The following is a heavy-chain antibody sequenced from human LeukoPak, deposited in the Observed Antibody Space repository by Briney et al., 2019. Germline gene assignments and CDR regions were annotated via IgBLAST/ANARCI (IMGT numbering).Heavy chain of an antibody. CDR1: GFTFSSYA. Sequence: PGGSLRLSCAASGFTFSSYAMSWVRQAPGKGLEWVSAISSSGSTIYYADSVKGRFTISRDNAKNSLYLQMNSLRAEDTAVYYCARVYPARSILTGFRYYYYYMDVWGKGTTVTISS. J-gene: IGHJ6*03. D-gene: IGHD3-9*01. V-gene: IGHV3-21*04. CDR3: ARVYPARSILTGFRYYYYYMDV. CDR2: ISSSGSTI.